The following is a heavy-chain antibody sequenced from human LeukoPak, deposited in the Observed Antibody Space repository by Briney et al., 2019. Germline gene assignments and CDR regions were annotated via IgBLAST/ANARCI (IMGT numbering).Heavy chain of an antibody. D-gene: IGHD5-12*01. Sequence: GGSLRLSCAASGFTFSSYAMSWVRQAPGKGLEWVANIKQDGSEKYYVDSVKGRFTISRDNTKSSLYLQMNSLRAEDTAVYYCARETTIAHFDYWGQGTLVTVSS. CDR3: ARETTIAHFDY. CDR2: IKQDGSEK. CDR1: GFTFSSYA. J-gene: IGHJ4*02. V-gene: IGHV3-7*01.